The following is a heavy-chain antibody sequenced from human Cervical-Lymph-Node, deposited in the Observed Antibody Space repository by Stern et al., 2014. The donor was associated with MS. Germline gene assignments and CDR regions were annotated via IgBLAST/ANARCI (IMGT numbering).Heavy chain of an antibody. J-gene: IGHJ6*02. CDR2: MSFVGGNK. Sequence: QVQLVESGGGVVQPGRSLTLSCAASGFSLSNSGMHWVRQAPGKGLESVAVMSFVGGNKKYGDSVKGRFSISRDMANNTLFLQMNSLRPEDTAVYYCMGVGDAMHVWGQGTTVIVSS. V-gene: IGHV3-30*03. CDR1: GFSLSNSG. CDR3: MGVGDAMHV.